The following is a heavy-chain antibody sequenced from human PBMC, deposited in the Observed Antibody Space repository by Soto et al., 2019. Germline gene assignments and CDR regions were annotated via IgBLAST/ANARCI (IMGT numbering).Heavy chain of an antibody. CDR1: GEPFTDYW. D-gene: IGHD5-12*01. Sequence: GESLKISCKASGEPFTDYWIGWVRQMTEKGLEWMGIIYPGDSDTRYSPSFQGQVTISADKSISTAYMELSSLRSEDTAVYYCARDGYSGYDYEGDLDYWGQGTLVTVSS. J-gene: IGHJ4*02. CDR2: IYPGDSDT. CDR3: ARDGYSGYDYEGDLDY. V-gene: IGHV5-51*01.